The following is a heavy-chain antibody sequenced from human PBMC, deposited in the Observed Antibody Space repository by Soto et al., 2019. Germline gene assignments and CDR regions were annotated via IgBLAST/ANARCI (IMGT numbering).Heavy chain of an antibody. CDR2: IIPIFGTA. CDR1: GGTFSSYA. J-gene: IGHJ5*02. V-gene: IGHV1-69*01. Sequence: QVQLVQSGAEVKKPGSSVKVSCKASGGTFSSYAISWVRQAPGQGLEWTGGIIPIFGTANYAQKFQGRVTITADESTSTAYMELSSLRSEDTAVYYCARVGPMTTGRNNWFDPWGQGTLVTVSS. CDR3: ARVGPMTTGRNNWFDP. D-gene: IGHD4-4*01.